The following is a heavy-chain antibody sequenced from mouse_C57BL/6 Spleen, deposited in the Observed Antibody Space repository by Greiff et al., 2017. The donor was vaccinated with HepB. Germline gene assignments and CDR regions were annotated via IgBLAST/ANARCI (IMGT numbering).Heavy chain of an antibody. CDR1: GYAFSSSW. V-gene: IGHV1-82*01. D-gene: IGHD2-2*01. Sequence: VQLQQSGPELVKPGASVKISCKASGYAFSSSWMNWVKQRPGKGLEWIGRIYPGDGDTNYNGKFKGKATLTADKSSSTAYMQRSSLTSEDSAVYFCAREYGYDVAYWGQGTTLTVSS. CDR2: IYPGDGDT. CDR3: AREYGYDVAY. J-gene: IGHJ2*01.